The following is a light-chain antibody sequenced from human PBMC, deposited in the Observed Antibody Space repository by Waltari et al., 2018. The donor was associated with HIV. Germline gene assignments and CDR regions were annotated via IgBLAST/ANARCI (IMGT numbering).Light chain of an antibody. CDR2: KAS. CDR3: QQYNVYLPWT. V-gene: IGKV1-5*03. J-gene: IGKJ1*01. Sequence: DIQMTQSPSTLSASVGDSVTITCRASQSITYWVAWYQQKPGKAPRLLIYKASTLKSGVPSRFSGTGAGTEFTLTISSLQPDDSATYYGQQYNVYLPWTFGRGTKVEIK. CDR1: QSITYW.